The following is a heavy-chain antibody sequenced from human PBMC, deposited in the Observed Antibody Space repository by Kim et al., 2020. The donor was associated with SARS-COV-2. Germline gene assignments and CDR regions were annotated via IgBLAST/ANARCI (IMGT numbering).Heavy chain of an antibody. Sequence: SVKGRFTISRDNSKNTLYLQMNSLRAEDTAVYYCAKDKDYVWGSYRLFDYWGQGTLVTVSS. V-gene: IGHV3-23*01. CDR3: AKDKDYVWGSYRLFDY. J-gene: IGHJ4*02. D-gene: IGHD3-16*02.